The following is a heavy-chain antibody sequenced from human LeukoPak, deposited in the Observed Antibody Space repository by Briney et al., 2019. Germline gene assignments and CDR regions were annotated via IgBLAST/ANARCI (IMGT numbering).Heavy chain of an antibody. CDR1: GYTFTGYY. CDR3: ATGFYCSGGSCYSGAFDI. J-gene: IGHJ3*02. Sequence: ASVKVSCKASGYTFTGYYMHWVRQAPGQGLEWMGWINPNSGGTNYAQKFQGRVTMTRDTSISTAYMELSRLRSDDTAVYYCATGFYCSGGSCYSGAFDIWGQGTMDTVTS. D-gene: IGHD2-15*01. CDR2: INPNSGGT. V-gene: IGHV1-2*02.